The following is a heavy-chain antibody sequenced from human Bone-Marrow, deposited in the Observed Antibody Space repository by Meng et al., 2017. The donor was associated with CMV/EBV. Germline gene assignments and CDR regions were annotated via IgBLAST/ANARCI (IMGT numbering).Heavy chain of an antibody. V-gene: IGHV3-30*02. CDR1: GFTFSSYG. J-gene: IGHJ3*02. Sequence: GESLKISCAAPGFTFSSYGMHWVRQAPGKGLEWVAFIRYDGSNKYYADSVKGRFTISRDNSKNTLYLQMNSLRAEDTAVYYCAKEGSDSCGSRGDAFDIWGQGTMVTVSS. CDR3: AKEGSDSCGSRGDAFDI. D-gene: IGHD6-19*01. CDR2: IRYDGSNK.